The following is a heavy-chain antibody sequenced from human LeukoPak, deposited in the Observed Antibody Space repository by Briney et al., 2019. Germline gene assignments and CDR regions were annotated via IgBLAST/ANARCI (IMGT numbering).Heavy chain of an antibody. CDR3: ARVYSSGWYGY. V-gene: IGHV1-2*02. CDR2: INPNSGGT. CDR1: GYTFTGYY. J-gene: IGHJ4*02. D-gene: IGHD6-19*01. Sequence: ASVKVSCKASGYTFTGYYMHWVRQAPGQGLEWMGWINPNSGGTNYAQEFQGRVTMTRDTSISTAYMELSRLRSDDTAVYYCARVYSSGWYGYWGQGTLVTVSS.